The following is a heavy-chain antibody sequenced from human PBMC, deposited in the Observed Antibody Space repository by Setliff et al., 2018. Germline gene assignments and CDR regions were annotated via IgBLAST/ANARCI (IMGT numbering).Heavy chain of an antibody. V-gene: IGHV3-30-3*01. CDR2: MSLDETNK. Sequence: PGGSLRLSCAASGFTFTIYIIHWVRQAPGKGLEWVAVMSLDETNKYYADSVRGRFTISRDISKNTLSLQMNSLTSADTAVYYCARDQGLVVGVFDYWGQGTLVTVSA. CDR3: ARDQGLVVGVFDY. J-gene: IGHJ4*02. D-gene: IGHD3-22*01. CDR1: GFTFTIYI.